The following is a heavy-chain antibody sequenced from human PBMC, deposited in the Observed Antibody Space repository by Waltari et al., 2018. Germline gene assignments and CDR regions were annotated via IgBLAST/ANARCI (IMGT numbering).Heavy chain of an antibody. CDR3: ARARGYVDSFDAFDI. J-gene: IGHJ3*02. V-gene: IGHV1-8*01. CDR1: EYTFTNYD. D-gene: IGHD3-9*01. CDR2: LDPHSGNT. Sequence: QVPLVQSGAEVRKPGASVKVSCKASEYTFTNYDNNWVRQATGQGLEWMGWLDPHSGNTGYAQKFQGRVTIARNASINTAYLELSSLRSEDTAVYYCARARGYVDSFDAFDIWGQGTMVTVSS.